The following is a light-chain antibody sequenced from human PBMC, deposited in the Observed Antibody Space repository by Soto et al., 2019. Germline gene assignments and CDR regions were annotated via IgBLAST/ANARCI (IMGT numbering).Light chain of an antibody. Sequence: EVVMTQSPGTLSLSPGERATLSCRASQSISSSYLAWYQQKPGQAPRLLIYGASSRATGIPDRFSGRESGTDFTLTITTLEPEDSAVYFCQQYASSPYTFGQGTKVDIK. V-gene: IGKV3-20*01. CDR2: GAS. CDR1: QSISSSY. J-gene: IGKJ2*01. CDR3: QQYASSPYT.